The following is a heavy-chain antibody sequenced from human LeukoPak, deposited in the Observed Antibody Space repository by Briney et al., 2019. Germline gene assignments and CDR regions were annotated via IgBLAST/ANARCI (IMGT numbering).Heavy chain of an antibody. V-gene: IGHV1-69*13. CDR3: ARAASRQQQPDDAFDI. CDR2: IIPIFGTA. D-gene: IGHD6-13*01. J-gene: IGHJ3*02. CDR1: GGTFSSYA. Sequence: ASVKVSFKASGGTFSSYAISWVRQAPGQGLEWMGGIIPIFGTANYAQKFQGRVTITADESTSTAYMELSSLRSEDTAVYYCARAASRQQQPDDAFDIWGQGTMVTVSS.